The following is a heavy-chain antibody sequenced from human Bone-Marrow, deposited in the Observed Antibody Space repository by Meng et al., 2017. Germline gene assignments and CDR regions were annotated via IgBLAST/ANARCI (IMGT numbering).Heavy chain of an antibody. D-gene: IGHD2-21*01. CDR3: ARDENISLGKLFGDY. V-gene: IGHV1-2*06. Sequence: QVPRVESGAGVKKPGASVKVSCKASGYTFTGYSMHWVRQAPGQGLEWMGHINPDTGDTLYAQKFQGRVSMTGDTSISTAYVELSGLRSDDTAVYYCARDENISLGKLFGDYWGQGTLVTVSS. J-gene: IGHJ4*02. CDR2: INPDTGDT. CDR1: GYTFTGYS.